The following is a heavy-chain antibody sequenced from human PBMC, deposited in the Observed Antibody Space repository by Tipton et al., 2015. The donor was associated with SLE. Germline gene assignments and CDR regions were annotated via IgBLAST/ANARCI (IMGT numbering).Heavy chain of an antibody. D-gene: IGHD6-6*01. J-gene: IGHJ4*02. CDR3: ARSSIAARGGFDY. CDR2: IYYSGST. Sequence: LRLSCTVSGGSISSYYWSWIRQPPGKGLEWIGYIYYSGSTNYNPSLKGRVTISVDTSKNRFSPKLSSVTAADTAVYYCARSSIAARGGFDYWGQGTLVTVSS. V-gene: IGHV4-59*01. CDR1: GGSISSYY.